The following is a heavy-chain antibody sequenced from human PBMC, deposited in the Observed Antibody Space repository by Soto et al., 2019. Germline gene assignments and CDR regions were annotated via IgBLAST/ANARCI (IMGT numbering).Heavy chain of an antibody. Sequence: QVQLQESGPGLVKPSETLSLTCTVSGGSISSYYWSWIRQPPGKGLEWIGYIYYSGSTNYKSSLKSRVTILVDTSKNQFSLKLSSVTAADTAVYYCAREGVTPSYYYYYGMDVWGQGTTVTVSS. CDR2: IYYSGST. J-gene: IGHJ6*02. CDR3: AREGVTPSYYYYYGMDV. CDR1: GGSISSYY. D-gene: IGHD5-18*01. V-gene: IGHV4-59*01.